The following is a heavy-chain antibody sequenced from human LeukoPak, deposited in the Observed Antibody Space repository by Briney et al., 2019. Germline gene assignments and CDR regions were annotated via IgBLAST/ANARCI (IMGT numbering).Heavy chain of an antibody. CDR1: GFTFSSYW. CDR2: IKQDGSEK. CDR3: ARSWESYSSSPSDDAFDI. J-gene: IGHJ3*02. D-gene: IGHD6-13*01. V-gene: IGHV3-7*01. Sequence: GRSLRLSCAASGFTFSSYWMSWVRQAPGKGLEWVANIKQDGSEKYYVDSVRGRFTISRDNAKNSLYLQMNSLRAEDTAVYYCARSWESYSSSPSDDAFDIWGQGTMVTVSS.